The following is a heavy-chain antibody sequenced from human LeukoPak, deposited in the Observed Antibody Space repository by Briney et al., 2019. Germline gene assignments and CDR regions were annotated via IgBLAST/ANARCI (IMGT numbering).Heavy chain of an antibody. J-gene: IGHJ4*02. V-gene: IGHV1-2*02. Sequence: GASVKVSCKASGYTFTGYYIHWVRQAPGQGLEWLGWINPDSGGTDYAQKFQGRVTMTRNTSISTAYMELSSLRSEDTAVYYCARGDYYDSSGYAYWGQGTLVTVSS. CDR2: INPDSGGT. D-gene: IGHD3-22*01. CDR3: ARGDYYDSSGYAY. CDR1: GYTFTGYY.